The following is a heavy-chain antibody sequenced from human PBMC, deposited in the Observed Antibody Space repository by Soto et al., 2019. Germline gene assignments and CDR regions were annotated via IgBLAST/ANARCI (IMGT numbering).Heavy chain of an antibody. D-gene: IGHD4-17*01. J-gene: IGHJ4*01. V-gene: IGHV3-23*01. Sequence: EVQLLESGGGLVQPGGSLRLSCAASGFTFGNYAMSWVRQAPRKGLEWVSAISGRGGSTFYADSVKGRFTISRDNSKSTLYLQLNSLRAEDTAIYYCARRLPHDYGFDYWGHGTLVTVSS. CDR2: ISGRGGST. CDR1: GFTFGNYA. CDR3: ARRLPHDYGFDY.